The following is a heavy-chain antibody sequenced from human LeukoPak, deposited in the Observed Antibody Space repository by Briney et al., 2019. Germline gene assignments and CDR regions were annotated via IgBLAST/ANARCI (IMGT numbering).Heavy chain of an antibody. CDR1: GFTFSSSA. D-gene: IGHD4-23*01. J-gene: IGHJ4*02. CDR2: IYSGGST. Sequence: PGGSLRLSCAASGFTFSSSAMSWVRQAPGKGLEWVSLIYSGGSTYYADSVKGRFTISRDNSKNTLYLQMNSLRAEDTAVYYCARRGDGGRSFDYWGQGTLVTVSS. V-gene: IGHV3-53*01. CDR3: ARRGDGGRSFDY.